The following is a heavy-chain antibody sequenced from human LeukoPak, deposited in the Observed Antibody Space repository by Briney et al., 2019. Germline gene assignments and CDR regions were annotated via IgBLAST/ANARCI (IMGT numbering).Heavy chain of an antibody. D-gene: IGHD3-22*01. Sequence: GGPLRLSCAPSGFAVSSNYMRWLRQAPGKALEWVSDIYSGGDTYYANPVKGRFTISRNNSKNTLYLQMNSLRAEDTAVYYCARGGRYYDSSGYYHDAFDIWGQGTMVTVSS. CDR3: ARGGRYYDSSGYYHDAFDI. CDR1: GFAVSSNY. CDR2: IYSGGDT. J-gene: IGHJ3*02. V-gene: IGHV3-53*01.